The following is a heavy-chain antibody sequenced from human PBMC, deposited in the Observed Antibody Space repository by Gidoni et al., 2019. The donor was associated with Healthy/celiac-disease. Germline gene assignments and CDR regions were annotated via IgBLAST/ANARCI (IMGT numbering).Heavy chain of an antibody. CDR2: IIPILGIA. CDR3: ARTGYVAYGMDV. Sequence: QLQLVQSAAEVTKPGSSVKVACQASGSTFTSYTISWVRQAPGQGLEWMGRIIPILGIANYAQKFQGRVTITADKSTSTAYMELSSLRSEDTAVYYCARTGYVAYGMDVWGQGTTVTVSS. J-gene: IGHJ6*02. D-gene: IGHD5-12*01. CDR1: GSTFTSYT. V-gene: IGHV1-69*02.